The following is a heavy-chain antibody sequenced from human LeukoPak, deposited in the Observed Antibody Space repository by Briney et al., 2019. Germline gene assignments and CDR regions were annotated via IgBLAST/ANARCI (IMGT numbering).Heavy chain of an antibody. CDR3: ARDEDDYGDYGGYDY. D-gene: IGHD4-17*01. Sequence: PGGSLRLSCAASGFTFSSYSMSWVRQAPGKGLEWVSNIKQDGSDKYYVDSVKGRFTISRDNDKNSLYLQMKRLRAEDTAVYYCARDEDDYGDYGGYDYWGQGTLVTVSS. V-gene: IGHV3-7*01. CDR1: GFTFSSYS. J-gene: IGHJ4*02. CDR2: IKQDGSDK.